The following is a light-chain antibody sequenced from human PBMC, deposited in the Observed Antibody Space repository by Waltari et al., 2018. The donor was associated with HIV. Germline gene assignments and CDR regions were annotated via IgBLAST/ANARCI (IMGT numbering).Light chain of an antibody. V-gene: IGLV1-47*01. Sequence: QSVLTQPPSASGTPGQRVTISCSGSSSNIGTNYIYWYPQLPGTSPKLLIYRNGQRPSGVPDRCSGSKSGMSASLAISDLRSKDEADYYCSAWDDSLSGRVFGGGTKLTVL. CDR1: SSNIGTNY. CDR2: RNG. J-gene: IGLJ3*02. CDR3: SAWDDSLSGRV.